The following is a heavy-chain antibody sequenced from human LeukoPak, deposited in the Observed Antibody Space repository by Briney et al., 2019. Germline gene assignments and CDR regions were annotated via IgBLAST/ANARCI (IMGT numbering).Heavy chain of an antibody. V-gene: IGHV3-30-3*01. J-gene: IGHJ4*02. CDR2: ISYDGSNK. D-gene: IGHD1-26*01. CDR3: ARGKSFEELLSFFHY. CDR1: GFTFSSYA. Sequence: GGSLRLSCAASGFTFSSYAMHWVRQAPGKGLEWVAVISYDGSNKYYADSVKGRFTISRDNSKNTLYLQMNSLRAEDTAVYYCARGKSFEELLSFFHYWGEGTLVTVSS.